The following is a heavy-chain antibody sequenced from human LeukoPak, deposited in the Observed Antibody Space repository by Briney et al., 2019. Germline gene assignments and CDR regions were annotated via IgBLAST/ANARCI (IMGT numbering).Heavy chain of an antibody. D-gene: IGHD4-17*01. CDR1: GFTFSSYA. CDR3: IVFGDSNH. J-gene: IGHJ4*02. V-gene: IGHV3-23*01. Sequence: PGGSLRLPCAASGFTFSSYAMSWVRQAPGKGLEWVSTINGGGVNTHYADSVGGRFTISRDNSKNTLYLQINSLRVEDTAVYYCIVFGDSNHWGQGTLVTVSS. CDR2: INGGGVNT.